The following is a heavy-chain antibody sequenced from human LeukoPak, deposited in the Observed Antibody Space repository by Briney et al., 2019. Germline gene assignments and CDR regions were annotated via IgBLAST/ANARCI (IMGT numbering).Heavy chain of an antibody. Sequence: PSETLSLTCAVSGGSIRNSSFYWGWIRQPPGKGLEWIASIYNSGTTYHNPSLKSRVTISVDTSKNQFSLKLSSVTAADTAVYYCASTTPVVAATRGASYYYYGMDVWGQGTTVTVSS. J-gene: IGHJ6*02. CDR1: GGSIRNSSFY. D-gene: IGHD2-15*01. CDR2: IYNSGTT. CDR3: ASTTPVVAATRGASYYYYGMDV. V-gene: IGHV4-39*07.